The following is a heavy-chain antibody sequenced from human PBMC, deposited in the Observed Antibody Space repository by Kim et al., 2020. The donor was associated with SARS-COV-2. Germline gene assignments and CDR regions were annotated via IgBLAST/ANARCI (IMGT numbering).Heavy chain of an antibody. Sequence: YDAGSLKGRFTISRDNAKNSLYLQMNSLRAEDTAVYYCARASCYFGCGMDVWGQGTTVTVSS. CDR3: ARASCYFGCGMDV. V-gene: IGHV3-11*01. D-gene: IGHD2-15*01. J-gene: IGHJ6*02.